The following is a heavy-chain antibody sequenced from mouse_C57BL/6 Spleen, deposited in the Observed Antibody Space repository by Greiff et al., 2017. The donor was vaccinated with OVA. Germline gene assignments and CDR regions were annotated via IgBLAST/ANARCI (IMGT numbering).Heavy chain of an antibody. CDR1: GYTFTDYY. D-gene: IGHD1-1*01. Sequence: VQLQQSGPELVKPGASVKISCKASGYTFTDYYMNWVKQSHGKSLEWIGDINPNNGGNSYNQKFKGKATLTVYKASITAYMELRSLTSDDAAVYYCARRLYGSSPYWYFDVWGTGTTVTVSS. CDR3: ARRLYGSSPYWYFDV. CDR2: INPNNGGN. V-gene: IGHV1-26*01. J-gene: IGHJ1*03.